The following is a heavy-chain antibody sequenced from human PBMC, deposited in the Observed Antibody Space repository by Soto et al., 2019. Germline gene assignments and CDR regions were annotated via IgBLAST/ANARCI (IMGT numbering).Heavy chain of an antibody. D-gene: IGHD6-6*01. CDR2: ISWNSGSI. J-gene: IGHJ6*02. V-gene: IGHV3-9*01. CDR1: GFTFDDYA. CDR3: AKDIIESINGMDV. Sequence: PGGSLRLSCAASGFTFDDYAIHWVRQAPGKGLEWVSGISWNSGSIGYADSVKGRFTTSRDNAKNSLYLQMNSLRAEDTALYYCAKDIIESINGMDVWGQGTTVTVSS.